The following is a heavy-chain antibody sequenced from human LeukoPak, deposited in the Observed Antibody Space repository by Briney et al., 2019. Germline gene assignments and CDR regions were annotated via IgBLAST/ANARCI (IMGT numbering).Heavy chain of an antibody. J-gene: IGHJ3*02. V-gene: IGHV1-18*01. D-gene: IGHD5-18*01. Sequence: ASVKVSCKASGYTFTSYGISWVRQAPGQGLEWMGWISAYNGNTNYAQKLQGRVTMTTDTSTSTAYMVLRSLRSDDTAVYYCARDVGGYSYGPGAFDIWSQGTMVTVSS. CDR1: GYTFTSYG. CDR3: ARDVGGYSYGPGAFDI. CDR2: ISAYNGNT.